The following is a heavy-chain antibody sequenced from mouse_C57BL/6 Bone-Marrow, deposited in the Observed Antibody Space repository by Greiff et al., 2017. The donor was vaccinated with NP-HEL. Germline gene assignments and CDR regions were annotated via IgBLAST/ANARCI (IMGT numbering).Heavy chain of an antibody. CDR2: IYPGSGSS. D-gene: IGHD2-4*01. Sequence: VQLQQSGAELVKPGASVKMSCKASGYTFTSYWITWVKQRPGQGLEWIGDIYPGSGSSNYNEKFKSKATLTVDTSSSTAYMQLSSLTSEDSAVYYCARNYDFSFAYWGQGTLVTVSA. J-gene: IGHJ3*01. V-gene: IGHV1-55*01. CDR3: ARNYDFSFAY. CDR1: GYTFTSYW.